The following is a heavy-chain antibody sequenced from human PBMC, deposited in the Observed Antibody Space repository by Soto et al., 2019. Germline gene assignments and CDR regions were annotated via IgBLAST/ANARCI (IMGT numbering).Heavy chain of an antibody. CDR1: GFTFSSYW. D-gene: IGHD2-2*01. CDR3: AKSLSAIPGDS. V-gene: IGHV3-7*05. J-gene: IGHJ4*02. Sequence: EVQLVESGGGLVQSGGSLRLSCAASGFTFSSYWMSWVRQGPGKGPEWVANIKQEGSEIYYVDSVKGRFTISRDNAKSSLYLQMTSLRAEDTAVYHCAKSLSAIPGDSWGQGTLVTVSS. CDR2: IKQEGSEI.